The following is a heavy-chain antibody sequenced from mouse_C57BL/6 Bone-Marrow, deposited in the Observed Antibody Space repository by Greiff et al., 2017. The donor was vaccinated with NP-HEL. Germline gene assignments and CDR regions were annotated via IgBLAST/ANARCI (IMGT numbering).Heavy chain of an antibody. CDR2: IYPGDGDT. J-gene: IGHJ3*01. Sequence: VQLKQSGAELVKPGASVKISCKASGYAFSSYWMNWVKQRPGKGLEWIGQIYPGDGDTNYNGKFTGKATLTADKSSSTAYMQLSSLTSEDSAVYFCARGGDYDGFAYWGQGTLVTVSA. V-gene: IGHV1-80*01. CDR1: GYAFSSYW. D-gene: IGHD2-4*01. CDR3: ARGGDYDGFAY.